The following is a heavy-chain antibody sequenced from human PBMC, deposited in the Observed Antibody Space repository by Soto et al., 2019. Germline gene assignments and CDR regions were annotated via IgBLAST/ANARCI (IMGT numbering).Heavy chain of an antibody. CDR2: IFYNGGT. CDR3: ARLHLVHKVIAY. D-gene: IGHD1-1*01. J-gene: IGHJ4*02. Sequence: SETLSLTCTVSGDSVSTYYWSWIRQSPGKGPQWIGYIFYNGGTAYNPSLKSRVTMSLDMSKKQFSLKLTSVTAADTAAYFCARLHLVHKVIAYWAQRT. CDR1: GDSVSTYY. V-gene: IGHV4-59*02.